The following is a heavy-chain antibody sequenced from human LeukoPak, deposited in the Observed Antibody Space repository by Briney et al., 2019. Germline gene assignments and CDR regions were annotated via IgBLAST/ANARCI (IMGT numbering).Heavy chain of an antibody. CDR2: IYHSGST. D-gene: IGHD3-22*01. CDR1: GYSISSGYY. J-gene: IGHJ4*02. Sequence: SETLSLTCAVSGYSISSGYYWGWIRQPPGKGLEWIGSIYHSGSTYYNPSLKSRVTISVDTSKNQFSLKLSSVTAADTAVYYCARTSLLLRIFDYWGQGTLVTVSS. CDR3: ARTSLLLRIFDY. V-gene: IGHV4-38-2*01.